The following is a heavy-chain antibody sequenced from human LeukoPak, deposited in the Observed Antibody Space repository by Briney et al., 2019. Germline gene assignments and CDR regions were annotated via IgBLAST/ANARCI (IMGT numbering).Heavy chain of an antibody. CDR2: ISSSSTYI. J-gene: IGHJ4*02. CDR3: ARDQIAAAGTPFDY. Sequence: GGSLRLSXAASGFTFSSYSMNWVRQAPGKGLEWVSSISSSSTYIYYADSVKGRFTISRDNAKNSLYLQMNSLRAEDTAVYYCARDQIAAAGTPFDYWGQGTLVTVSS. D-gene: IGHD6-13*01. V-gene: IGHV3-21*01. CDR1: GFTFSSYS.